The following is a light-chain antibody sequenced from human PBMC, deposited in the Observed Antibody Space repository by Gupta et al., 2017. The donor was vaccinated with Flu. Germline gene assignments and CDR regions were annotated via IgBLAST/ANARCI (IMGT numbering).Light chain of an antibody. CDR2: GAS. Sequence: LSLGERATLACGASQTVNNNFLAWYQQKPGLAPRLRIYGASKRPAGIPDSFTGSGSGTDFTLPIIKVEPEDFAVYFCLEYGNSLPTFGGGT. CDR1: QTVNNNF. CDR3: LEYGNSLPT. V-gene: IGKV3D-20*01. J-gene: IGKJ4*01.